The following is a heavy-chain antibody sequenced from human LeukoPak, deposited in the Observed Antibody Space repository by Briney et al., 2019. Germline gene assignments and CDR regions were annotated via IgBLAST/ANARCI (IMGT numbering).Heavy chain of an antibody. V-gene: IGHV3-21*01. CDR2: ISSSIIYI. CDR1: GFTFSSYS. Sequence: GGSLRLSCAASGFTFSSYSMNWVRQAPGKWLEWVSSISSSIIYIYYADSVKGRFTISRDKAKNSLYLQMNSLRAEDTAVYYCARVLFGYSSGWYLSMGGCFAYWGQGTLVTVSS. D-gene: IGHD6-19*01. J-gene: IGHJ4*02. CDR3: ARVLFGYSSGWYLSMGGCFAY.